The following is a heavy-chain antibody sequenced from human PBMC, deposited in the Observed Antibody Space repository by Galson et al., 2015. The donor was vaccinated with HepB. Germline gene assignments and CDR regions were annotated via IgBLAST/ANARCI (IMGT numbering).Heavy chain of an antibody. Sequence: SVKVSCKASGYIFTNYYMHWVRQAPGQGLEWMGIIHPSGGSTNYAQKFQGRVSMTRDTSTSTLYLEVSSLRSDDTAVYYCARELITHGTYYLGYWGQGTLVTVSS. J-gene: IGHJ4*02. CDR3: ARELITHGTYYLGY. CDR2: IHPSGGST. D-gene: IGHD1-14*01. V-gene: IGHV1-46*03. CDR1: GYIFTNYY.